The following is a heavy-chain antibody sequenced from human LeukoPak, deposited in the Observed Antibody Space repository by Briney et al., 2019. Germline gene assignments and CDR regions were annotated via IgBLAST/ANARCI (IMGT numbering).Heavy chain of an antibody. V-gene: IGHV3-23*01. CDR3: AKAVYSNYGYFDY. CDR2: ISGSGGST. J-gene: IGHJ4*02. CDR1: GFTFSSYA. D-gene: IGHD4-11*01. Sequence: GGSLRLSCAASGFTFSSYAMSWVRQGPGKGLEWVSTISGSGGSTYYADSVKGRFTISRDNSKNTLYLQMNSLRAEDTAVYYCAKAVYSNYGYFDYWGQGTLVTVSS.